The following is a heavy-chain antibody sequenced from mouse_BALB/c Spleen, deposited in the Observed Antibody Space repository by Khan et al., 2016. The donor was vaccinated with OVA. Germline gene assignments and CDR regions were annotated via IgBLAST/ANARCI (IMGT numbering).Heavy chain of an antibody. CDR1: GFTFSSYT. CDR3: TRDGNYAHWYFDV. CDR2: ISSGGTYT. V-gene: IGHV5-6-4*01. D-gene: IGHD2-1*01. J-gene: IGHJ1*01. Sequence: EVELVESGGGLVKPGGSLKLSCAASGFTFSSYTMSWVRQTPEKRLEWIATISSGGTYTYYPDSVKGRFTISSDNAKNNMYLQMSSLKSEDTAMYYCTRDGNYAHWYFDVWGAGTTVTVSS.